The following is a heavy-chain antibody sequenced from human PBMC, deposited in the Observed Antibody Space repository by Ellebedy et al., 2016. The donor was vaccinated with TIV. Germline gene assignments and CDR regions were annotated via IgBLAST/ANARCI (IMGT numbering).Heavy chain of an antibody. CDR2: MNPSSGST. Sequence: AASVKVSCKASGYTFTDYDINWVRQATGQGLEWLGWMNPSSGSTGYARKFQGRVTITRDTSASTAHMELSSLRSEDTAVYYCAYSTGTAYYYGMDVWGQGTTVTVSS. CDR1: GYTFTDYD. CDR3: AYSTGTAYYYGMDV. D-gene: IGHD1-1*01. J-gene: IGHJ6*02. V-gene: IGHV1-8*01.